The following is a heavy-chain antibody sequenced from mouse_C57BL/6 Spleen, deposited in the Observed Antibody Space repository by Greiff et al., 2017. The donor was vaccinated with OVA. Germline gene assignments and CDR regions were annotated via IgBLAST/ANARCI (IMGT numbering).Heavy chain of an antibody. CDR3: ARPFDDYSAWFAY. D-gene: IGHD2-3*01. V-gene: IGHV5-17*01. Sequence: DVKLVESGGGLVKPGGSLKLSCAASGFTFSDYGMHWVRQAPEKGLEWVAYISSGSSTIYYADTVKGRFTISRDNAKNTLFLQMTSLRSEDTAMYYCARPFDDYSAWFAYWGQGTLVTVSA. J-gene: IGHJ3*01. CDR2: ISSGSSTI. CDR1: GFTFSDYG.